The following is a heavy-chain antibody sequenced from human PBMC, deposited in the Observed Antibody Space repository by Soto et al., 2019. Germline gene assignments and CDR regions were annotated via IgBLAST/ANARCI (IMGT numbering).Heavy chain of an antibody. D-gene: IGHD2-2*01. CDR1: GFSLNTRGVG. Sequence: SGLALVNPTETLTLTSGFCGFSLNTRGVGVGGIRQPPGKALEWLALIYLDDDKRYSPSVKSRLTITKDTSKNQVDLTMTRMDPVDSATFYSAHTYQPLAHLDYWGQGSLVAVSS. V-gene: IGHV2-5*02. CDR2: IYLDDDK. CDR3: AHTYQPLAHLDY. J-gene: IGHJ4*02.